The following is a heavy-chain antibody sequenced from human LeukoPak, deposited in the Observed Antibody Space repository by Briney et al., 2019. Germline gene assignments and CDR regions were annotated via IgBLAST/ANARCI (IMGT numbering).Heavy chain of an antibody. J-gene: IGHJ4*02. D-gene: IGHD6-6*01. Sequence: PGGSLRLSCSASRFSFSAYGMHWVRQAPGKGLEWVAFIHYDRSSEYYAESVRGRFTISRDNSKYTLYLEMNSLRPDGSAVYYCVKDAFSSSYDWGQGTLVTVSS. V-gene: IGHV3-30*02. CDR3: VKDAFSSSYD. CDR1: RFSFSAYG. CDR2: IHYDRSSE.